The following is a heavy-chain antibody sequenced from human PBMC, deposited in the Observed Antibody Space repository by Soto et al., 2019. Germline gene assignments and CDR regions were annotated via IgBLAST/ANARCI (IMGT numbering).Heavy chain of an antibody. CDR3: ATLRVRGVMGRVRGDYGMDV. D-gene: IGHD3-10*01. V-gene: IGHV3-30-3*01. CDR1: GFTFSSYA. CDR2: ISYDGSNK. J-gene: IGHJ6*02. Sequence: TGGSLRLSCAASGFTFSSYAMHWVRQAPGKGLEWVAVISYDGSNKYYADSVKGRFTISRDNSKNTLYLQMNSLRAEDTAVYYCATLRVRGVMGRVRGDYGMDVWGQGTTVTVSS.